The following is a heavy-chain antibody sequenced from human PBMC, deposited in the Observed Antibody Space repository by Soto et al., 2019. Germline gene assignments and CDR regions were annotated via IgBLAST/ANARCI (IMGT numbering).Heavy chain of an antibody. CDR2: ITPILGIA. V-gene: IGHV1-69*08. CDR3: AREPYGDYSGY. J-gene: IGHJ4*02. CDR1: GGTFSSYS. D-gene: IGHD4-17*01. Sequence: QVQLVQSGAEVKKPGSSVKVSCKASGGTFSSYSINWVRQAPGQGLEWMGRITPILGIANSAQKLQGRVTITADKSTSTAYMELSSLRYEDTAVYYCAREPYGDYSGYWGQGTLVTVSS.